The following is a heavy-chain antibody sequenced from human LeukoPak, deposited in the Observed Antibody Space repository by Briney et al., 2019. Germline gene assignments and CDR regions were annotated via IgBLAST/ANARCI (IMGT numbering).Heavy chain of an antibody. CDR2: INAGTAYT. Sequence: ASVKVSCKASGYSFITYTMHWVRQAPGQRLEWMGWINAGTAYTKYSQKFQGRVTFTRDTSASTAYMELSSLRSEDTAVYYCAREYCSGGSCYPWSYWGQGTLVTVSS. CDR3: AREYCSGGSCYPWSY. CDR1: GYSFITYT. J-gene: IGHJ4*02. D-gene: IGHD2-15*01. V-gene: IGHV1-3*01.